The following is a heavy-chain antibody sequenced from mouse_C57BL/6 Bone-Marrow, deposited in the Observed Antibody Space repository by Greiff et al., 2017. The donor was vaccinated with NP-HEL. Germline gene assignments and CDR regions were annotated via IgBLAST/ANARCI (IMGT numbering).Heavy chain of an antibody. CDR3: ARGLRLPLAY. V-gene: IGHV1-19*01. CDR1: GFTFTDYY. D-gene: IGHD3-2*02. CDR2: INPYNGGT. J-gene: IGHJ3*01. Sequence: EVQLQQSGPVLVKPGASVKMSCKASGFTFTDYYMNWVKQSHGKSLEWIGVINPYNGGTSYNQKFKGKATLTVDKSSSTAYMELNSLTSEDSAVYYCARGLRLPLAYWGQGTLVTVSA.